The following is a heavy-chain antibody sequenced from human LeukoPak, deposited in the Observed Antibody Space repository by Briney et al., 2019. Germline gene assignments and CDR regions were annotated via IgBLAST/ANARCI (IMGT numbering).Heavy chain of an antibody. J-gene: IGHJ3*02. V-gene: IGHV3-21*01. CDR1: EFTLRNQS. D-gene: IGHD3-10*01. CDR2: ISGSSDYI. CDR3: ARGLKVGLWFGDFFDAFDI. Sequence: GGSLRLSCAASEFTLRNQSMNWVRQAPGKGLEWVSSISGSSDYIYYADSVKGRFTIFRDDAKNSLYLQMNSLRAEDTAVYYCARGLKVGLWFGDFFDAFDIWGQGTMVTVSS.